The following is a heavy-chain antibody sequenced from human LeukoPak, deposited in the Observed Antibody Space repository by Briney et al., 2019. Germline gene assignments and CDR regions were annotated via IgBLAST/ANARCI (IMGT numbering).Heavy chain of an antibody. CDR1: GGSISSGGYS. CDR3: AREIAVAQYFDL. V-gene: IGHV4-30-2*01. D-gene: IGHD6-19*01. J-gene: IGHJ2*01. Sequence: SQTLSLTCAVSGGSISSGGYSWSWIRQPPGTGLEWIGYIYHSGSTYYNPSLKSRVTISVDRSKNQFSLKLGSVTAADTAVYYCAREIAVAQYFDLWGRGTLVTVSS. CDR2: IYHSGST.